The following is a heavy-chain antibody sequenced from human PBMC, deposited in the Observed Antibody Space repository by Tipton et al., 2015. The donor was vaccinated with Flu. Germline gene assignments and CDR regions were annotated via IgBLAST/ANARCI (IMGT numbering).Heavy chain of an antibody. CDR2: VFYTGST. CDR3: ARGQGNSGWRYFDY. J-gene: IGHJ4*02. D-gene: IGHD6-19*01. Sequence: LRLSCSVSGGSISSYYWSWIRQPPGKGLEWIGYVFYTGSTDYNPSLKSRVTISVDTSKNQCSLKLSSMTAADTAVYYCARGQGNSGWRYFDYWGQGTLVTVSS. V-gene: IGHV4-59*12. CDR1: GGSISSYY.